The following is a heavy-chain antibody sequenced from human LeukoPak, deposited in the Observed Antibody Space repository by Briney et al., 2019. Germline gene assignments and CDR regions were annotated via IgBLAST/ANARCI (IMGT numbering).Heavy chain of an antibody. CDR3: AKDSRAWYFYFAS. D-gene: IGHD6-13*01. Sequence: GGSLRLSCAGSGFTFNSYALHWVRQAPGKGLEWVSGISGLGDKQYYADSVKGRFTISRDNSKKTGYLDMNSLRVEETGIYYCAKDSRAWYFYFASWGQGTPVTVSS. CDR2: ISGLGDKQ. J-gene: IGHJ4*01. CDR1: GFTFNSYA. V-gene: IGHV3-23*01.